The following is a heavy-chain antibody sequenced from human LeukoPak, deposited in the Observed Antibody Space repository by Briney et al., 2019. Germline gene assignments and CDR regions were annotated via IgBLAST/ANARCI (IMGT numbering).Heavy chain of an antibody. CDR3: ARYNWVEDTAWWFDP. J-gene: IGHJ5*02. CDR1: GFTFSSYG. CDR2: INPSGGST. D-gene: IGHD1-20*01. Sequence: GGSLRLSCAASGFTFSSYGMHWVRQAPGQGLEWMGIINPSGGSTSYAQKFQGRVTMTRDMSTSTDYMELSSLRSEDTAVYDCARYNWVEDTAWWFDPWGQGTLVTVSS. V-gene: IGHV1-46*01.